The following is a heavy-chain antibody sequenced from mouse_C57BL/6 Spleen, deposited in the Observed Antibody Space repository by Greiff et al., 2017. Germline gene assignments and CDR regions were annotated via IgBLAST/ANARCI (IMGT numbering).Heavy chain of an antibody. Sequence: EVQLVESGGDLVKPGGSLKLSCAASGFTFSSYGMSWVRQTPDKRLEWVATISSGGSYTYYPDSVKGRFTISGDNATNTLYLQMSSLKSEDTAMYYCARRGYGSSYDYWGQGTTLTVSS. CDR3: ARRGYGSSYDY. CDR1: GFTFSSYG. V-gene: IGHV5-6*01. J-gene: IGHJ2*01. D-gene: IGHD1-1*01. CDR2: ISSGGSYT.